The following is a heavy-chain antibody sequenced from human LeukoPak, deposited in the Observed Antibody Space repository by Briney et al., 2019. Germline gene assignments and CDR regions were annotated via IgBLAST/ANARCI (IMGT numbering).Heavy chain of an antibody. J-gene: IGHJ3*02. CDR1: GGSFNGYY. V-gene: IGHV4-34*01. D-gene: IGHD2-15*01. CDR3: ARGRVVRGAFDI. Sequence: PSETLSLTCAVYGGSFNGYYWSWIRQPPGKGLEWIGEINHSGSTNYNPSLKSRVTISVDTSKNQFSLKLSSVTAADTAVYYCARGRVVRGAFDIWGQGTMVTVSS. CDR2: INHSGST.